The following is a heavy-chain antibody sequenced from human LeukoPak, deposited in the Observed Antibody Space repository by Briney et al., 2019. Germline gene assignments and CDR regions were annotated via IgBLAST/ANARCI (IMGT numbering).Heavy chain of an antibody. D-gene: IGHD3-10*01. CDR2: MNPNSGNT. V-gene: IGHV1-8*01. CDR3: ARVGGFGELSYDYYYHYYMDV. CDR1: GYTFTSYD. J-gene: IGHJ6*03. Sequence: GASVKVSCKASGYTFTSYDINWVRQATGQGLEWMGWMNPNSGNTGYAQKFQGRVTMTRNTSISTAYMELSSLRSEDTAVYYCARVGGFGELSYDYYYHYYMDVWGKGTTVTVSS.